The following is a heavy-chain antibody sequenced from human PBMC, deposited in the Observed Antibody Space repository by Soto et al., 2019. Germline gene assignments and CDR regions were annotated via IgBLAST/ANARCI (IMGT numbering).Heavy chain of an antibody. V-gene: IGHV4-30-4*08. Sequence: QVQLQESGPGLVKPSQTLSLTCAVSGGSVGSGDFHWSWIRQPPGKGLEWIGCIYSSGTTYYNPSLESPVTKSLDTSKHQFSLKLSSMTAADTAVYYCARYLTGTNGCVFYYWGQGTLVTVSS. J-gene: IGHJ4*02. CDR1: GGSVGSGDFH. D-gene: IGHD1-7*01. CDR2: IYSSGTT. CDR3: ARYLTGTNGCVFYY.